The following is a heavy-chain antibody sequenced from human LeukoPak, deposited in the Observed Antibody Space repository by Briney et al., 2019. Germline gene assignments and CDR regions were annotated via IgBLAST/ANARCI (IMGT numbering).Heavy chain of an antibody. CDR2: IYSGGST. J-gene: IGHJ3*02. Sequence: GGSLGLSCAASGFTVSSNYMSWVRQAPGKGLEWVSVIYSGGSTYYADSVKGRFTISRDNSKNTLYLQMNSLRAEDTAVYYCASRGDYGSGSYFGHDAFDIWGQGTMVTVSS. D-gene: IGHD3-10*01. V-gene: IGHV3-66*01. CDR1: GFTVSSNY. CDR3: ASRGDYGSGSYFGHDAFDI.